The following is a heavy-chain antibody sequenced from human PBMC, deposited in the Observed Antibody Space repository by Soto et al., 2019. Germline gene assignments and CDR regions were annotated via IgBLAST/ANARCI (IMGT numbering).Heavy chain of an antibody. CDR1: GFTFSSYA. J-gene: IGHJ6*02. CDR3: AKGSSSWYHYYGMDV. CDR2: ISGSGGST. Sequence: GGSLRLSCAASGFTFSSYAMSWVRQAPGKGLEWVSAISGSGGSTYYADSVKGRFTISRDNSKNTLYLQMNSLRAEDTAVYYCAKGSSSWYHYYGMDVWGQGTRVTVSS. D-gene: IGHD6-13*01. V-gene: IGHV3-23*01.